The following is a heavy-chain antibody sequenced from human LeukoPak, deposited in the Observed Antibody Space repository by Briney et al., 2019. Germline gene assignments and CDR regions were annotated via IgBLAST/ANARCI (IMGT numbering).Heavy chain of an antibody. J-gene: IGHJ3*02. V-gene: IGHV3-30*04. Sequence: GGSLRLSCAASGFTFSSYPMHWVRQAPGKGLEWVAVISYDGSNKYYADSVKGRFTISRDSSKNTLFLQMNSLRAEDTAIYYCARAVPDDSSGWLDAFDIWGQGTMVTVSS. CDR2: ISYDGSNK. CDR1: GFTFSSYP. CDR3: ARAVPDDSSGWLDAFDI. D-gene: IGHD6-19*01.